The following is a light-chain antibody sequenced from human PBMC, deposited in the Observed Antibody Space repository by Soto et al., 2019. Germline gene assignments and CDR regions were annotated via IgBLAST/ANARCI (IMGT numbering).Light chain of an antibody. V-gene: IGKV4-1*01. CDR3: QQYFRPWT. Sequence: DIVMTQSPDSLAVSLGERATINCKSSQSVLYSSNNKNHLAWYQQKPGQPPKLLIYWASTRESGVPDRFSGSGSGTAFTLTISSLQAEDVAVYYCQQYFRPWTFGQGTKVEIK. CDR1: QSVLYSSNNKNH. CDR2: WAS. J-gene: IGKJ1*01.